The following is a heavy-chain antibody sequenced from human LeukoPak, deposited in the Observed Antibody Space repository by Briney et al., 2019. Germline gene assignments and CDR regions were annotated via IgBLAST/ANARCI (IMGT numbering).Heavy chain of an antibody. D-gene: IGHD5-18*01. CDR2: IHHDGSNK. V-gene: IGHV3-30*02. CDR3: AKIVDTAMETFDY. CDR1: GFTFSSYG. Sequence: GGSLRLSCAASGFTFSSYGMHWVRQAPGKGLDWVAFIHHDGSNKYYADSVRGRFTISRDNSKNTLYLQMNSLRAEDTAVYYCAKIVDTAMETFDYWGQGTLVTVSS. J-gene: IGHJ4*02.